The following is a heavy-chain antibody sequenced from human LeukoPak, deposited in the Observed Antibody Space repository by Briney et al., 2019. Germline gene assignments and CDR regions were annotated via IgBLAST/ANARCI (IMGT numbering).Heavy chain of an antibody. Sequence: GGSLRLSCAPSGFTFSNYWMNWVRQAPGRGLEWVTNIKVDASEIYYVDSVKGRFTISRDNARNSLFLQMNSLRVEDTAVYYCARIRVDYGDYGMDVWGQGTTVIVSS. CDR1: GFTFSNYW. CDR3: ARIRVDYGDYGMDV. J-gene: IGHJ6*02. CDR2: IKVDASEI. V-gene: IGHV3-7*05. D-gene: IGHD4-17*01.